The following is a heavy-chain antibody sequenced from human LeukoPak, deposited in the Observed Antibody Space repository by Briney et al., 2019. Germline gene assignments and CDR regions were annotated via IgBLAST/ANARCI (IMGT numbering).Heavy chain of an antibody. CDR1: GFTFSSYV. V-gene: IGHV3-7*01. CDR2: IKQDGSEK. Sequence: GGSLRLSCAASGFTFSSYVMSWVRQAPGKGLEWVANIKQDGSEKYYVDSVKGRFTISRDNAKNSLYLQMNSLRAEDAAVYYCAVFTMVRGVIDYWGQGTLVTVPS. CDR3: AVFTMVRGVIDY. J-gene: IGHJ4*02. D-gene: IGHD3-10*01.